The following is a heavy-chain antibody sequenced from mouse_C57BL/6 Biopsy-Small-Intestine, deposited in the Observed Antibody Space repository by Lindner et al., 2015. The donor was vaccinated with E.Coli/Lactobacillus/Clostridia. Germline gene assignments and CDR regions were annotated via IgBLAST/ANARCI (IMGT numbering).Heavy chain of an antibody. Sequence: SVKVSCKASGYTFTDYYVHWVRQAAGQGLEWMGIINPRIGSTTYAQRFQGRITMTRDTSTSTVYMELSSLRSEDTAVYHCARGRDYSGYDSSPDFDYWGQGTLVTVSS. CDR2: INPRIGST. CDR1: GYTFTDYY. D-gene: IGHD1-2*01. V-gene: IGHV1-53*01. CDR3: ARGRDYSGYDSSPDFDY. J-gene: IGHJ4*01.